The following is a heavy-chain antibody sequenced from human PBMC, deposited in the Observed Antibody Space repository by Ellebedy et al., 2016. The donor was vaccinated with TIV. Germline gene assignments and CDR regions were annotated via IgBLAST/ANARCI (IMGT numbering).Heavy chain of an antibody. CDR1: GGSISSYY. Sequence: SETLSLXXTVSGGSISSYYWSWIRQPPGKGLEWIGYIYYSGSTNYNPSLKSRVTISVDTSKNQFSLKLSSVTAADTAVYYCARAVGLSSGYYYVRSPYYFDYWGQGTLVTVSS. CDR3: ARAVGLSSGYYYVRSPYYFDY. CDR2: IYYSGST. J-gene: IGHJ4*02. V-gene: IGHV4-59*01. D-gene: IGHD3-22*01.